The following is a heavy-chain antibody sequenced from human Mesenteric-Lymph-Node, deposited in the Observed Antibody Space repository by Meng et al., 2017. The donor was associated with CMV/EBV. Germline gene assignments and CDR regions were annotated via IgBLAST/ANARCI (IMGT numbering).Heavy chain of an antibody. D-gene: IGHD3-9*01. V-gene: IGHV4-34*01. CDR3: ARGSSYDILTGYFDY. J-gene: IGHJ4*02. CDR1: GGSFSGYY. CDR2: INHSGST. Sequence: QVQFHQLGAGLLKPSETLSGTCAVYGGSFSGYYWNWIRQSPEKGLEWIGEINHSGSTTYNPSFTSRIIISVDTSTNQISLNMSSVTAADTAVYYCARGSSYDILTGYFDYWGQGALVTVSS.